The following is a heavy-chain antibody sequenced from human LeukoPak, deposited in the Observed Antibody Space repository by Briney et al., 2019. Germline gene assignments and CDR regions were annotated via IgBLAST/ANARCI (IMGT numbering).Heavy chain of an antibody. D-gene: IGHD2-15*01. CDR1: GYSFTSHY. Sequence: HVASVKVSCKASGYSFTSHYMHWVRQAPGQGLEWLGLINPSGSSTLYAQKFQGRVTMTTDTSTSTAYMELRSLRSDDTAVYCCARVGRYCSGGSCYDYYYYYMDVWGKGTTVTVSS. J-gene: IGHJ6*03. CDR3: ARVGRYCSGGSCYDYYYYYMDV. V-gene: IGHV1-46*01. CDR2: INPSGSST.